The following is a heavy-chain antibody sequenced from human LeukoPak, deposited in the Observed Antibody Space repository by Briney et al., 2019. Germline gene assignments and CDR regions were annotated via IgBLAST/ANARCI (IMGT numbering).Heavy chain of an antibody. Sequence: SETLSLTCAVSGVSFDDYYWSWVRQTPGKGLEWIGEINHSGYTNDSPSLKSRVPLSIDTSRKQFSLNLRSVTVADAGIYYCTRMTTGHDYWGQGTLVTVSS. V-gene: IGHV4-34*01. J-gene: IGHJ4*02. CDR2: INHSGYT. CDR3: TRMTTGHDY. D-gene: IGHD4-17*01. CDR1: GVSFDDYY.